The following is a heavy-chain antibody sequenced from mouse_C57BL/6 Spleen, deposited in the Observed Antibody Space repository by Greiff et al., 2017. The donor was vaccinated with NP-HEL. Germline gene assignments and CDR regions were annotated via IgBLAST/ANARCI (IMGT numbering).Heavy chain of an antibody. CDR1: GFTFSDYY. V-gene: IGHV5-16*01. Sequence: EVKVVESEGGLVQPGSSMKLSCTASGFTFSDYYMAWVRQVPEKGLEWVANINYDGSSTYYLDSLKSRFIISSDNAKNILYLQMSSLKSEDTATYYCARVGYGSSRGYFDVWGTGTTVTVSS. D-gene: IGHD1-1*01. CDR2: INYDGSST. CDR3: ARVGYGSSRGYFDV. J-gene: IGHJ1*03.